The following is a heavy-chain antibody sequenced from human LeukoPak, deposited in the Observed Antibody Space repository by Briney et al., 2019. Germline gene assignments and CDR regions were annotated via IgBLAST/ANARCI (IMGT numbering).Heavy chain of an antibody. CDR2: INTNTGNP. J-gene: IGHJ5*02. CDR1: GGTFSSYA. D-gene: IGHD2-15*01. V-gene: IGHV7-4-1*02. CDR3: ARDADRERDIVVVVADGGNWFDH. Sequence: ASVKVSCKASGGTFSSYAISWVRQAPGQGLEWMGWINTNTGNPTYAQGFTGRFVFSLDTSVSTAYLQISSLKAEDTAVYYCARDADRERDIVVVVADGGNWFDHWGQGTLVTVSS.